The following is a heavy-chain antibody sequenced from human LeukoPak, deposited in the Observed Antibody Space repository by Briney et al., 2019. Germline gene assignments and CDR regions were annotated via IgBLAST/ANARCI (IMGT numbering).Heavy chain of an antibody. CDR1: GGTFSSYA. J-gene: IGHJ4*02. D-gene: IGHD5-24*01. V-gene: IGHV1-69*04. CDR3: ATFQTIEMATIEDGY. Sequence: ASVKVSCKASGGTFSSYAISWVRQAPGQGLEWMGRIIPILGIANYAQKFQGRVTITADKSTSTAYMELSSLRSEDTAVYYCATFQTIEMATIEDGYWGQGTLVTVSS. CDR2: IIPILGIA.